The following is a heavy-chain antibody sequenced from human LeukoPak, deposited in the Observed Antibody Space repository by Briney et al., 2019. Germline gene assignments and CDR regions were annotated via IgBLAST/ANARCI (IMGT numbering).Heavy chain of an antibody. CDR2: IYTGGST. V-gene: IGHV3-53*01. CDR3: ARGRSGWYVPNY. Sequence: GGSLRLSCAASGFTVSSNYMNWVRQAPGKGLEWVSVIYTGGSTYYADSVKGRFTISRDNSKNTLYLQMNSLRAEDTAVYYCARGRSGWYVPNYWGQGTLVTVSS. D-gene: IGHD6-19*01. CDR1: GFTVSSNY. J-gene: IGHJ4*02.